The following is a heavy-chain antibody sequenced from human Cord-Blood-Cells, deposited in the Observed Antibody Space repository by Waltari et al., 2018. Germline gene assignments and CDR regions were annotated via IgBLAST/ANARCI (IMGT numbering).Heavy chain of an antibody. D-gene: IGHD3-10*01. V-gene: IGHV3-21*01. J-gene: IGHJ3*02. CDR3: ARSGYFGDAFDI. Sequence: EVQLVESGGGLVKPGGSLRLSCAASGFTFSSYSMNWVRQAPGKGLEGGSSNSSSSSYILYPDSVEGRFTISRDNAKISLYLQMNRLRAEDTAVYYCARSGYFGDAFDIWGQGTMVTVSS. CDR2: NSSSSSYI. CDR1: GFTFSSYS.